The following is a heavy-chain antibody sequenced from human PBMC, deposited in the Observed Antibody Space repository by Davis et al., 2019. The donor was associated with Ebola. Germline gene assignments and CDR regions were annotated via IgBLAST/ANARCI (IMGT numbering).Heavy chain of an antibody. V-gene: IGHV1-8*02. D-gene: IGHD2-2*01. J-gene: IGHJ6*02. CDR2: MNPNSGNT. Sequence: AASVKVSCKASGYTFTDYYMNWVRQATGQGLEWMGWMNPNSGNTGYAQKFQGRVTMTRNTSISTAYMELSSLRSEDTAVYYCARGRGLVPAAMDYYYGMDVWGQGTTVTVSS. CDR3: ARGRGLVPAAMDYYYGMDV. CDR1: GYTFTDYY.